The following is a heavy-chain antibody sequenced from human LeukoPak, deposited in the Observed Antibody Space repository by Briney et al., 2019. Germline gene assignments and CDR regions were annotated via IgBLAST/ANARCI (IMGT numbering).Heavy chain of an antibody. Sequence: GASVKVSCKASGYTFTGYYIHWVRQAPGQGLEWMGWINPNSGGTNYAQKFQGRVTMTRDTSISTAYMELSRLRSDDTAVYYCARDGGYCSSTSCYDVYFDYWGQGTLVTVSS. CDR1: GYTFTGYY. CDR2: INPNSGGT. V-gene: IGHV1-2*02. CDR3: ARDGGYCSSTSCYDVYFDY. J-gene: IGHJ4*02. D-gene: IGHD2-2*01.